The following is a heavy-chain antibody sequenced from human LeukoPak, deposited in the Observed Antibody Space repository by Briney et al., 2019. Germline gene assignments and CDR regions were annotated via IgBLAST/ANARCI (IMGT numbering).Heavy chain of an antibody. CDR1: GGSITNYY. J-gene: IGHJ4*02. CDR2: IHYSGST. D-gene: IGHD3-3*01. Sequence: SETLSLTCTVSGGSITNYYWSWIRQPPGKGLEWIGYIHYSGSTKYKSSLKSRVTISVDTSKNQFSLKLNSVTAADTAVYYCARMRTERTIFRGFFDYWGQGTLVTVSS. CDR3: ARMRTERTIFRGFFDY. V-gene: IGHV4-59*01.